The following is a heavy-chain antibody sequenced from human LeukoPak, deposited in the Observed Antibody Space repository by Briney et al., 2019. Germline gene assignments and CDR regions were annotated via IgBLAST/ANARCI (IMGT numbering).Heavy chain of an antibody. V-gene: IGHV4-4*07. D-gene: IGHD5-12*01. CDR3: AREGGGNSGYDR. Sequence: PSDTLSLTRTVSGGSISRYYWSWIRQPAGKGLEWIGRIYTSGSTNYNPSLKSRVTMSVDTSKNQLSLKLSSVTAADTAIYYCAREGGGNSGYDRWGQGTLVTVSS. CDR2: IYTSGST. CDR1: GGSISRYY. J-gene: IGHJ4*02.